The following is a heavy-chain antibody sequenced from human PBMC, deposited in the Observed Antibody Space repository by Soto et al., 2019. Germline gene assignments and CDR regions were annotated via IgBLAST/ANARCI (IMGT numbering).Heavy chain of an antibody. D-gene: IGHD3-3*01. J-gene: IGHJ4*02. Sequence: SVKVSCKASGGTFSSYVISWVRQAPGQGLEWMGGIIPIFGTANYAQKFQGRVTITADKSTSTAYMELSSLRSEDTAVYYCARAPSSLGVVITYYLDYWGQGTLVTVSS. V-gene: IGHV1-69*06. CDR3: ARAPSSLGVVITYYLDY. CDR1: GGTFSSYV. CDR2: IIPIFGTA.